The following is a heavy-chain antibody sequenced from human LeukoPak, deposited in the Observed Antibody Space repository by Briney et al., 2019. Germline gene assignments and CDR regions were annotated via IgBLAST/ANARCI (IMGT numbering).Heavy chain of an antibody. V-gene: IGHV3-23*01. D-gene: IGHD3-10*01. CDR2: ISGSGGST. Sequence: PGGSLRLSCAASGFTVSSNYMNWVRQAPGKGLEWVSAISGSGGSTYYADSVKGRFTISRDNSKNTLYLQMNSLRAEDTAVYYCAKDTLWGYGSGVFDYWGQGTLVTVSS. CDR3: AKDTLWGYGSGVFDY. CDR1: GFTVSSNY. J-gene: IGHJ4*02.